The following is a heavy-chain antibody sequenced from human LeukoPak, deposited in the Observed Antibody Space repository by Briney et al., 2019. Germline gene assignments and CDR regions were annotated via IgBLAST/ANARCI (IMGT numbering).Heavy chain of an antibody. Sequence: GGSLRHSRAASVFTLSSYWLSWVRPAPGTGLEWVANIKQDGSEKYYVDSVKGRFTISRDNAKNSLYLQMNSLRAEDTAVYYCARGQAAPYYYYGMDVWGQGTTVTVSS. CDR3: ARGQAAPYYYYGMDV. CDR2: IKQDGSEK. V-gene: IGHV3-7*01. J-gene: IGHJ6*02. CDR1: VFTLSSYW. D-gene: IGHD6-6*01.